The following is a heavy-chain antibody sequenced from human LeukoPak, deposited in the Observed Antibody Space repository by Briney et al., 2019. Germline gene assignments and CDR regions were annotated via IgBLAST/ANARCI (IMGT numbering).Heavy chain of an antibody. CDR2: INIDGTTT. CDR3: ARDSYGLGATFDY. CDR1: GFTFTRYW. D-gene: IGHD1-26*01. J-gene: IGHJ4*02. Sequence: GGSLRLSCAASGFTFTRYWMHWVRQVPGKGLVWVSRINIDGTTTNYADSVKGRFTVSRDNAKNTLFLQLSSLRVEDTAVYYCARDSYGLGATFDYWGQGTLVTVSS. V-gene: IGHV3-74*01.